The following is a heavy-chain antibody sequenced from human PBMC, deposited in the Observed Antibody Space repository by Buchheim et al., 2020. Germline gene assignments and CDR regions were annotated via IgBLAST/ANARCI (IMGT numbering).Heavy chain of an antibody. CDR1: GFTVSSNY. J-gene: IGHJ4*02. D-gene: IGHD3-22*01. CDR2: IYSGGST. Sequence: EVQLVESGGGLVQPGGSLRLSCAASGFTVSSNYMSWVRQAPGKGLEWVSVIYSGGSTYYADSVKGRFTISRDNSKNTLYLQMNSLRAEDTAVYYCARDGTRYYYDSSGYADYWGQGTL. CDR3: ARDGTRYYYDSSGYADY. V-gene: IGHV3-66*01.